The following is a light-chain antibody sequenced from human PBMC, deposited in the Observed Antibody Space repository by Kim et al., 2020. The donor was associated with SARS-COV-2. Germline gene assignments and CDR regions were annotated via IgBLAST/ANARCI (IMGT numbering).Light chain of an antibody. V-gene: IGLV2-11*03. J-gene: IGLJ2*01. CDR2: DVT. CDR1: SNDVGVYNY. CDR3: SSYAGASTVV. Sequence: QSVPISCTGTSNDVGVYNYVSWFQQHPGKAPKLMIYDVTHRPSGVPDRFSGSKSGNTASLTVSGLQAEDEADYLCSSYAGASTVVFGGGTQLTVL.